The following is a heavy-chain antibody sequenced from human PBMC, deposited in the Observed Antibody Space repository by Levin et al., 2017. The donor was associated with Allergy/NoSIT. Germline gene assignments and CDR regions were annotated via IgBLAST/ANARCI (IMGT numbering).Heavy chain of an antibody. Sequence: GGSLRLSCAASEFSFSDYYMTWIRQAPGKGLEWVSYINTRGNTIYYADSVKGRFTISRDNAKQSLYLQMNSLRADDTAVYYCVAETGGHFALDYWGQGTLVTVSS. CDR3: VAETGGHFALDY. D-gene: IGHD2-21*01. J-gene: IGHJ4*02. CDR2: INTRGNTI. CDR1: EFSFSDYY. V-gene: IGHV3-11*01.